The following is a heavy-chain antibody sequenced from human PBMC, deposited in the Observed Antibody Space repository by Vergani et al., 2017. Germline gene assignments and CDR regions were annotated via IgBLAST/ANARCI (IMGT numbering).Heavy chain of an antibody. V-gene: IGHV3-30*03. CDR3: ATKSCGTPGCQIEYFRE. J-gene: IGHJ1*01. CDR1: GFTFSYYG. D-gene: IGHD1-1*01. CDR2: ISYDGTQK. Sequence: QVHLVESGGGVVQPGRSLRLSCVVSGFTFSYYGMHWVRQAPGKGLEWVAVISYDGTQKYYADSVKGRITISRDNSKSTLYLQMNSLRTEDTAVYYCATKSCGTPGCQIEYFREWGQGTLVTVSS.